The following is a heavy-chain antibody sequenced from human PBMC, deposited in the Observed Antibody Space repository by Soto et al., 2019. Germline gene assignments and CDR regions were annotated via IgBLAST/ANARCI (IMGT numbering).Heavy chain of an antibody. CDR3: AKDRGGSYRTEYFQH. CDR2: ISYDGSNK. D-gene: IGHD1-26*01. J-gene: IGHJ1*01. Sequence: GGSLRLSCAASGFTFSSYGMHWVRQAPGKGLEWVAVISYDGSNKYYADSVKGRFTISRDNSKNTLYLQMNSLRAEDTAVYYCAKDRGGSYRTEYFQHWGQGTLVTVSS. CDR1: GFTFSSYG. V-gene: IGHV3-30*18.